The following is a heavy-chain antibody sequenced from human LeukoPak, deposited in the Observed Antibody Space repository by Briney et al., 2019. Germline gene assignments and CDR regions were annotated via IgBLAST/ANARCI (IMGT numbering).Heavy chain of an antibody. CDR3: AILSVPGDYFDY. D-gene: IGHD3-10*02. V-gene: IGHV3-30*02. CDR1: GFTFSSYG. CDR2: IRYDGSNK. J-gene: IGHJ4*02. Sequence: GGSLRLSCAASGFTFSSYGMHWVRQAPGKGLEWVTFIRYDGSNKFYADSVKGRFTISRDNSKNTLYLQMNNLRVEDTAVYYCAILSVPGDYFDYWGQGTLVTVSS.